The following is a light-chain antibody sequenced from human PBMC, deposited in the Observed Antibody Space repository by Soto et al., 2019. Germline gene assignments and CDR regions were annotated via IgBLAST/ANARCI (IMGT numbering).Light chain of an antibody. CDR1: SSDVGGYNY. Sequence: QSVLTQPASVSGSPGQSITMSCTGTSSDVGGYNYVSWYQQHPGKAPKLMIYDVSNRPSGVSNRFSGSKSGNTASLTISGLQAEDEADYYCSSYTSSSSVFGTGTKLTVL. V-gene: IGLV2-14*01. CDR2: DVS. CDR3: SSYTSSSSV. J-gene: IGLJ1*01.